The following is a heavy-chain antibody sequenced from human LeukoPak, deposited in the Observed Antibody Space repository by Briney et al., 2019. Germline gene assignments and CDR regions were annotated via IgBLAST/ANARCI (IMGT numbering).Heavy chain of an antibody. Sequence: RASETLSLTCTVSGSSISSEIYYWSWIRQPAGKGLECIGRMYGSGNTNYNLSLKSRVTISVDMSKNQFALKLISVTVADKAVYYCAGTRTYCSGGSCYNWFDPWGQGTLVTVSS. J-gene: IGHJ5*02. CDR2: MYGSGNT. CDR1: GSSISSEIYY. CDR3: AGTRTYCSGGSCYNWFDP. V-gene: IGHV4-61*02. D-gene: IGHD2-15*01.